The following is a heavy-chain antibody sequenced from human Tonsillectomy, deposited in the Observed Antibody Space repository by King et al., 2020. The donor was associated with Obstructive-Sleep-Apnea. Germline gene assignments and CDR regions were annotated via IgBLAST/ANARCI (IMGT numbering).Heavy chain of an antibody. CDR1: GFTFSSSA. CDR2: ISYDGSNK. CDR3: ASYGSGLGY. V-gene: IGHV3-30-3*01. D-gene: IGHD3-10*01. Sequence: QLVQSGGGVVQPGRSLRLSCAASGFTFSSSAIHWCRHAPGKGREWVAVISYDGSNKYYADSVKGRLPISRDNPKNTLYLQMNSLRAEDTAVYYCASYGSGLGYWGQGTLVTVSS. J-gene: IGHJ4*02.